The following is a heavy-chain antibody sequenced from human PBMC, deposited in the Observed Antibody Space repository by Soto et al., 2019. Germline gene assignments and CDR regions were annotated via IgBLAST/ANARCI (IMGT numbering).Heavy chain of an antibody. D-gene: IGHD6-19*01. Sequence: GGSLRLSCAASGFTFSNAWMSWVRQAPGKGPEWVGRIKSKTDGGTTDYAAPVKGRFTISRDDSKNTLYLQMNSLKTEDTAVYYCPTDAPPPLRYSGGGGYFDWGAQEPLVTVPS. CDR3: PTDAPPPLRYSGGGGYFDW. V-gene: IGHV3-15*01. CDR1: GFTFSNAW. CDR2: IKSKTDGGTT. J-gene: IGHJ4*02.